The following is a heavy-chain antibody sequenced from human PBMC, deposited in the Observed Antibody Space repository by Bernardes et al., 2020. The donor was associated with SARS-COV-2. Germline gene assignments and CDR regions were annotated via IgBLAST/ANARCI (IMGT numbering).Heavy chain of an antibody. J-gene: IGHJ5*01. D-gene: IGHD4-17*01. CDR2: MNPNTGNT. CDR3: ATEDGEWLES. CDR1: GYTFTHYD. V-gene: IGHV1-8*01. Sequence: ASVKVSCKASGYTFTHYDINWVRQATGQGPEWMGWMNPNTGNTGLGQKFQGRVTMTSNTSISTAYMELSNLRVEDTALYRCATEDGEWLESWGQGTLVTVSS.